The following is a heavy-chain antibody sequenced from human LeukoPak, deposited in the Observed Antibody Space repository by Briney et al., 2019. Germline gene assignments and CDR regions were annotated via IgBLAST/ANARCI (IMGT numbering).Heavy chain of an antibody. CDR3: ARPGGFLYYYGSGTSNAFDM. V-gene: IGHV4-34*01. Sequence: SETLSLTCAVYGGSFSGYYWSWIRQPPGKGLEWIGEINHSGSTNYNPSLESRVTISVDTSKNQFSLRLSSVTAADTAVYYCARPGGFLYYYGSGTSNAFDMWGQGTMVTVSS. J-gene: IGHJ3*02. CDR1: GGSFSGYY. D-gene: IGHD3-10*01. CDR2: INHSGST.